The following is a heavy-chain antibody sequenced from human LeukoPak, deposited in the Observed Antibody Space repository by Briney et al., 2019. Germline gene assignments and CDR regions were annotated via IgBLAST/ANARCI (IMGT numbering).Heavy chain of an antibody. D-gene: IGHD6-19*01. CDR2: ISYDGINK. CDR1: GFTFSSYA. V-gene: IGHV3-30*04. Sequence: GRSLRLSCAASGFTFSSYAMHWVRQAPGKGLEWVAVISYDGINKYYADSVKGRFTISRDNSKNTLYLQMNSLRPEDTAVYYCAKEGSSGSGWPQYFQHWGQGTLVTVSS. J-gene: IGHJ1*01. CDR3: AKEGSSGSGWPQYFQH.